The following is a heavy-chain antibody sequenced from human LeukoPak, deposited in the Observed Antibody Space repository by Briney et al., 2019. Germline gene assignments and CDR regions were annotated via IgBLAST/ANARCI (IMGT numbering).Heavy chain of an antibody. CDR2: IYYSGST. CDR3: ARPRDCSSTSCYPYYDFWSGRGAFDI. J-gene: IGHJ3*02. D-gene: IGHD2-2*01. V-gene: IGHV4-39*01. Sequence: PSETLSLTCTVSGGSLSSSSYYWGWIRQPPGKGLEWIGSIYYSGSTYYNPSLKSRVPISVDTSKNQFSLKLSSVTAADTAVYYCARPRDCSSTSCYPYYDFWSGRGAFDIWGQGTMVTVSS. CDR1: GGSLSSSSYY.